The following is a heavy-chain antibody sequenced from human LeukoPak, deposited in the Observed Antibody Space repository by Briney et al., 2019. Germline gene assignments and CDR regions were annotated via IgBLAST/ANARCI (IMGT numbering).Heavy chain of an antibody. V-gene: IGHV4-39*01. D-gene: IGHD6-6*01. CDR1: GGSISSSSYY. CDR2: IYYSGST. Sequence: SATLSLTCTGSGGSISSSSYYWGWIRQPPGKWLEWIGSIYYSGSTYYNPSLKSRVTISVDTSKNQFSLKLSSVTAADTAVYYCARLSIAAERIDPWGQGTLVTVSS. CDR3: ARLSIAAERIDP. J-gene: IGHJ5*02.